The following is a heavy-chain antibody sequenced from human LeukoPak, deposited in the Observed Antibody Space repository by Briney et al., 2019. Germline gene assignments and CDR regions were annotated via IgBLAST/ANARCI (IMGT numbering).Heavy chain of an antibody. V-gene: IGHV1-18*01. CDR2: ISAYNGNT. D-gene: IGHD1-26*01. J-gene: IGHJ4*02. CDR1: GYAFTSYG. CDR3: ARMELPYYFDY. Sequence: ASVKVSCKASGYAFTSYGISWVRQAPGQGLEWMGWISAYNGNTNYARKLQGRVTMTTDTSTSTAYMELRSLRSDDTAVYYCARMELPYYFDYWGQGTLVTVSS.